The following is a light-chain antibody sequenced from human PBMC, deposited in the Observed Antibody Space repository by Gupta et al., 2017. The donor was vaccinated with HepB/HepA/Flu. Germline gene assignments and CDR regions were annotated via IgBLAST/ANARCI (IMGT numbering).Light chain of an antibody. CDR1: TGPVTSGHY. J-gene: IGLJ3*02. V-gene: IGLV7-46*01. CDR2: DTS. Sequence: QAVVTQEPSLTVSPGGTVTLTCGSSTGPVTSGHYPYWSQQKPGQAPRTLIYDTSNKHSWTPARFSGSLLGGKAALTLSGAQPEDEAEYYCLLSYIGSRAFGGGTKLTVL. CDR3: LLSYIGSRA.